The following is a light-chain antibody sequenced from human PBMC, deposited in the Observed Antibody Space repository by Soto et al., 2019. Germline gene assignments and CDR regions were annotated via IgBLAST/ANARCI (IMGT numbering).Light chain of an antibody. V-gene: IGKV3-20*01. CDR3: QQYGSTPFT. Sequence: EIVLTQSPGTLSLSPGERATLSCRASQSVSSTYLGWYQQKPGQAPRLLIYGASSRASGTPDRFSGSGSGTDFTLTISRLEPEDFAVYYWQQYGSTPFTFGPGTKVDIK. J-gene: IGKJ3*01. CDR2: GAS. CDR1: QSVSSTY.